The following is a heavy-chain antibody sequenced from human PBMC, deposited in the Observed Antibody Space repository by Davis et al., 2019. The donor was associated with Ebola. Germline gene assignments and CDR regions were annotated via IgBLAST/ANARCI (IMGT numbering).Heavy chain of an antibody. V-gene: IGHV4-39*01. D-gene: IGHD1-26*01. CDR3: ARLRKGAVGATRRSY. J-gene: IGHJ4*02. Sequence: PGGSLRLSCAASGFTFSDYYMSWIRQGPGKGLEWIGSIYYSGSTYYNPSLKSRVTISVDTSKNQFSLKLSSVTAADTAVYYCARLRKGAVGATRRSYWGQGTLVTVSS. CDR1: GFTFSDYY. CDR2: IYYSGST.